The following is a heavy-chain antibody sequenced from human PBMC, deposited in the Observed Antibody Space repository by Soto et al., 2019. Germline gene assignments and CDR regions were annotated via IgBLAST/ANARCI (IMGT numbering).Heavy chain of an antibody. J-gene: IGHJ6*02. CDR1: GGSISSSNW. CDR2: IYHSGST. Sequence: SETLSLTCAVSGGSISSSNWWSWVRQPPGKGLEWIGEIYHSGSTNYNPSLKSRVTITVDKSKNQFSLKLSSVTAADTAVYYCARSPYYDYYYYYGMDVWGQGTTVTVSS. D-gene: IGHD3-10*01. CDR3: ARSPYYDYYYYYGMDV. V-gene: IGHV4-4*02.